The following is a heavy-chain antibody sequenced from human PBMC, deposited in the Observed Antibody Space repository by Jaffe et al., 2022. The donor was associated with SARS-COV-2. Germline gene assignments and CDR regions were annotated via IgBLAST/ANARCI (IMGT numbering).Heavy chain of an antibody. D-gene: IGHD1-26*01. CDR1: GFTFSSYA. CDR3: AREGWELGNDRTFDY. Sequence: QVQLVESGGGVVQPGRSLRLSCAASGFTFSSYAMHWVRQAPGKGLEWVAVISYDGSNKYYADSVKGRFTISRDNSKNTLYLQMNSLRAEDTAVYYCAREGWELGNDRTFDYWGQGTLVTVSS. J-gene: IGHJ4*02. V-gene: IGHV3-30-3*01. CDR2: ISYDGSNK.